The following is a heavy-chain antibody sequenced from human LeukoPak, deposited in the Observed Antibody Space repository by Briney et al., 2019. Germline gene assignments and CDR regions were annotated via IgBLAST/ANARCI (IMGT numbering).Heavy chain of an antibody. D-gene: IGHD6-25*01. CDR1: GFTFSSYE. CDR3: ARAAVGQPPLN. J-gene: IGHJ4*02. Sequence: QTGGSLRLSCAASGFTFSSYEMNWVRQAPGKGLEWVSYISSSGSTIYYADSVKGRFTISRDNAKNSLYLQMNSLRAEDTAVYYCARAAVGQPPLNWGQGTLVTVSS. V-gene: IGHV3-48*03. CDR2: ISSSGSTI.